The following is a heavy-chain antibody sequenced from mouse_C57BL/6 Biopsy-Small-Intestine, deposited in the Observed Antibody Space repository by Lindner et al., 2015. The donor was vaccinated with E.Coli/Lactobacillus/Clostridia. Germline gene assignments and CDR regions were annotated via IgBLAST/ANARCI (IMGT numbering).Heavy chain of an antibody. J-gene: IGHJ2*01. CDR3: ARGVDGSYDY. V-gene: IGHV5-17*01. CDR2: ISGGSGTI. D-gene: IGHD2-3*01. CDR1: GFTFSDYG. Sequence: VQLQESGGGLVKPGGSLKLSRAASGFTFSDYGMHWVRQAPEKGLEWIAYISGGSGTIYYADTVEGRFTISRDNAKNTLFLQMTSLRSEDTAMYYCARGVDGSYDYWGQGTTLTVSS.